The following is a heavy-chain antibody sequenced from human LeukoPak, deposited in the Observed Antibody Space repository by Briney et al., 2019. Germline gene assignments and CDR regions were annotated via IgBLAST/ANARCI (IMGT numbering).Heavy chain of an antibody. CDR3: ASDKGYSNNYFDY. V-gene: IGHV4-39*01. CDR1: GGSISTTGYY. D-gene: IGHD6-13*01. Sequence: PSETLSLTCTVCGGSISTTGYYWAWIRQPPGKGLEWFASIYYSGSNYFNSTLKSRVTISVDSYRNQFSLKLSSVTAADTALYYCASDKGYSNNYFDYWGQGTLVTVSS. J-gene: IGHJ4*01. CDR2: IYYSGSN.